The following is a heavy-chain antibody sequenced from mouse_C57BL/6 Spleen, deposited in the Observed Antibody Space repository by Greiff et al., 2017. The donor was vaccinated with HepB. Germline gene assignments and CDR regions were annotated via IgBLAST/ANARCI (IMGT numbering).Heavy chain of an antibody. CDR1: GYTFTDYE. CDR3: TRPGDYYGSSYGYFDC. D-gene: IGHD1-1*01. Sequence: VQLQQSGAELVRPGASVTLSCKASGYTFTDYEMHWVKQTPVHGLEWIGAIDPETGGTSYNQKFKGKAILTVDKSSSTAYMELRSLTSEDSAVYYCTRPGDYYGSSYGYFDCRGQGTTLTVSS. V-gene: IGHV1-15*01. CDR2: IDPETGGT. J-gene: IGHJ2*01.